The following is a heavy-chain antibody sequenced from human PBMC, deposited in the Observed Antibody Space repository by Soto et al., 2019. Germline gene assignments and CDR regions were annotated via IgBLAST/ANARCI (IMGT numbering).Heavy chain of an antibody. Sequence: HVQLVESGGGVIQPGKSLRLSCAASGFTFSSYAMHWVRQAPGKGLEWVAFISYHGSHNYYADSVKGRFTISRDNSKNTLYLQMNSLRPEDTAVYFWAKDRTTIFGVVTDDNWGQGTLVTVSS. J-gene: IGHJ4*02. CDR1: GFTFSSYA. D-gene: IGHD3-3*01. V-gene: IGHV3-30*18. CDR3: AKDRTTIFGVVTDDN. CDR2: ISYHGSHN.